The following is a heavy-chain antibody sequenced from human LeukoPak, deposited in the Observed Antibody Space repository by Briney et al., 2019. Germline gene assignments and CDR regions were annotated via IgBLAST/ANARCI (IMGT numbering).Heavy chain of an antibody. CDR3: ARAGGAPHGDYEFDF. J-gene: IGHJ4*02. CDR2: IYSSGST. CDR1: GGSINTYY. D-gene: IGHD4-17*01. V-gene: IGHV4-59*08. Sequence: PSETLSLTCTVSGGSINTYYWGWIRQPSGKGLEWIGNIYSSGSTNYNPSLKSRVTISVDTSKNQFSLKPTSVTATDTAIYYCARAGGAPHGDYEFDFWGQGILVTVSS.